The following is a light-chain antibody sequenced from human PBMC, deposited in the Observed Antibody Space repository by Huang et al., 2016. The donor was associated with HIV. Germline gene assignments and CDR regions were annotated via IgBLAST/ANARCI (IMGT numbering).Light chain of an antibody. V-gene: IGKV3-11*01. CDR2: DAS. J-gene: IGKJ1*01. CDR3: QQRSNWS. CDR1: QSVSRY. Sequence: EIVLTQSPATLSLSPGERATLSCRASQSVSRYLAWYQQKPGQAPRLLIYDASNRATGIPARFSGSGSGTDITLTISSLEPEDFAVYYCQQRSNWSFGQGTKVEIK.